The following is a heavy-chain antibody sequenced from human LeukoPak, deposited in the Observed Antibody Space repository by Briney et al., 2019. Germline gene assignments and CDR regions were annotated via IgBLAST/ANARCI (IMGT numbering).Heavy chain of an antibody. CDR3: AIAWTTAASYYYGMDV. J-gene: IGHJ6*04. V-gene: IGHV1-18*01. CDR2: ISAYNGNT. CDR1: GYTFTSYG. D-gene: IGHD4-17*01. Sequence: GASVKVSCKASGYTFTSYGISWVRQAPGQGLEWMGWISAYNGNTNYAQKLQGRVTMTTDTSTSTAYMELSSLRSEDTAVYYCAIAWTTAASYYYGMDVWGKGTTVTVSS.